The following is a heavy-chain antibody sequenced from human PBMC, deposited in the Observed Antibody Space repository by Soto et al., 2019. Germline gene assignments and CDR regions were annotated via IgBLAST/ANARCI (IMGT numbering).Heavy chain of an antibody. D-gene: IGHD4-17*01. Sequence: QVQLVESGGGVVQPGRSLRLSCAASGFTFSSYGMHWVRQAPGKGLEWVAVISYDGSNKYYADSVKGRFTISRDNSKNTLYLQMNSLRAEDTAVYYCAKDLYPRTTVRVFDYWGQGTLVTVSS. V-gene: IGHV3-30*18. CDR1: GFTFSSYG. J-gene: IGHJ4*02. CDR2: ISYDGSNK. CDR3: AKDLYPRTTVRVFDY.